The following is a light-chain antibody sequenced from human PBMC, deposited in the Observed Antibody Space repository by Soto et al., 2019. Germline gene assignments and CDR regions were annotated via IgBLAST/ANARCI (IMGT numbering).Light chain of an antibody. CDR3: QHFGSSPPRFT. V-gene: IGKV3-20*01. CDR1: QNVNSSS. CDR2: DAS. J-gene: IGKJ2*01. Sequence: EIVLTQSPATLSLSPGERATLSCRASQNVNSSSLTWYQQKPGQAPRLLLYDASSRATDIPDQFSGSGSGADFALTISRLEPEDCAVYYCQHFGSSPPRFTFGLGTKLEIK.